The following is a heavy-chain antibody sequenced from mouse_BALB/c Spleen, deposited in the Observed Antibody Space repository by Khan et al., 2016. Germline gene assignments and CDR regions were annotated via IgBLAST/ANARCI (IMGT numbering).Heavy chain of an antibody. CDR3: TTGDY. V-gene: IGHV1S81*02. Sequence: VQLQESGAELVKPGASVKLSCKASGYTFTSYYMYWVKQRPGQGLEWIGEINPSNGGTNFNEKFKSKATLTVDKSSSTAYMQLSSLTSEDSAVYYCTTGDYWGQGTTLTVSS. D-gene: IGHD4-1*01. J-gene: IGHJ2*01. CDR2: INPSNGGT. CDR1: GYTFTSYY.